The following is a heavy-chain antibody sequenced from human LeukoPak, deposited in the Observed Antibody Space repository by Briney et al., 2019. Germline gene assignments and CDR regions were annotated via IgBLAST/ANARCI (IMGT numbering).Heavy chain of an antibody. J-gene: IGHJ3*01. CDR1: GGSMRTPSHY. V-gene: IGHV4-39*01. CDR3: ARRNTEVPDTMPLNAFDV. Sequence: SETLSLTCSVSGGSMRTPSHYWDWIRQSPGKGLEWIGSMFYSGSTYFNPSLRSRVTISGDTSTNQISLSLTSLTAAGTAVYYCARRNTEVPDTMPLNAFDVWGQGSLVIVSS. CDR2: MFYSGST. D-gene: IGHD2-2*01.